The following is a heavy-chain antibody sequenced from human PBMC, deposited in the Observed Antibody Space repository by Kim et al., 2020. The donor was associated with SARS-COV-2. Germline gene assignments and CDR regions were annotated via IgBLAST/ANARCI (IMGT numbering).Heavy chain of an antibody. CDR2: ISSSSSIM. V-gene: IGHV3-48*02. J-gene: IGHJ4*01. Sequence: GGFLRLSGAASGVTVSSYTMKWVSQAPGKGLEWVSYISSSSSIMQDADSVKGRVTICRDNAKKLLYLQMNSVRDEDRAVYYCERGHFDHWGHGNVGTV. CDR3: ERGHFDH. CDR1: GVTVSSYT.